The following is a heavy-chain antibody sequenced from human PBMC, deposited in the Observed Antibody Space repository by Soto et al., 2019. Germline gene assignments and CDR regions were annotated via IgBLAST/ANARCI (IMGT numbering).Heavy chain of an antibody. Sequence: ASVKVSCKASGYTFTGYYMHWVRQAPGQGLEWMGWINPNSGGTNYAQKFQGWVTMTRDTSISTAYMELSRLRSDDTVVYYCARGYYGDLGGDAFDIWGQGTMVTVSS. CDR3: ARGYYGDLGGDAFDI. D-gene: IGHD4-17*01. CDR1: GYTFTGYY. V-gene: IGHV1-2*04. J-gene: IGHJ3*02. CDR2: INPNSGGT.